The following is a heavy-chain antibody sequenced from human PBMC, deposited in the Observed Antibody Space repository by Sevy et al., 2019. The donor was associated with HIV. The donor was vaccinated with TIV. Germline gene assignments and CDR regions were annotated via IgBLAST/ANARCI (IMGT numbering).Heavy chain of an antibody. J-gene: IGHJ6*02. D-gene: IGHD2-15*01. V-gene: IGHV3-21*01. Sequence: GGSLRLSCAASAFTIRTYNMNWVRQAPGKGLEWVSSISSSSTYINYADSVKGRFTISRDNAKNSLYLQMSSLRAEDTAVYYCARDLVIPATTDYFYYGMDVWGQGTTVTVSS. CDR1: AFTIRTYN. CDR3: ARDLVIPATTDYFYYGMDV. CDR2: ISSSSTYI.